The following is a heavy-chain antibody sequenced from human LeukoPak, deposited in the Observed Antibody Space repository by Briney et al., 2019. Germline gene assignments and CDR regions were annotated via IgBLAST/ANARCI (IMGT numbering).Heavy chain of an antibody. D-gene: IGHD1-26*01. J-gene: IGHJ4*02. Sequence: SETLSLTCTVSGGSFSSGSYYWSWIRQPPGKGLEWIGYIYYSGSTNYNPSLKSRVTISVDTSKNQFSLKLSSVTAADTAVYYCAIGRVGATTVDYWGQGTLVTVSS. V-gene: IGHV4-61*01. CDR1: GGSFSSGSYY. CDR3: AIGRVGATTVDY. CDR2: IYYSGST.